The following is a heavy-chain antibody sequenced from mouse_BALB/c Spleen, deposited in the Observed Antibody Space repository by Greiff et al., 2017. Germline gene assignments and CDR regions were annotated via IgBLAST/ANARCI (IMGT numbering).Heavy chain of an antibody. CDR3: TRVWDLYYAMDY. Sequence: VQLQQSGTVLARPGASVKMSCKASGYTFTSYWMHWVKQRPGQGLEWIGAIYPGNSDTSYNQKFKGKAKLTAVTSTSTAYMELSSLTNEDSAVYYCTRVWDLYYAMDYWGQGTSVTVSS. CDR1: GYTFTSYW. J-gene: IGHJ4*01. V-gene: IGHV1-5*01. D-gene: IGHD4-1*01. CDR2: IYPGNSDT.